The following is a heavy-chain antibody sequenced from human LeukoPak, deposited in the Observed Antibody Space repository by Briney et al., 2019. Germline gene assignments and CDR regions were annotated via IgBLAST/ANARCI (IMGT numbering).Heavy chain of an antibody. V-gene: IGHV3-33*01. CDR2: IWYDGRNK. J-gene: IGHJ4*02. Sequence: GGSLRLSCAASGFTFSSYGMHWVRQAPGKGLEWVAVIWYDGRNKYYVDSVKGRFTISRDNSKNTVYLQMNSLRAEDTAVYFCARDLSIAVFDYWGQGTLVTVSA. CDR3: ARDLSIAVFDY. D-gene: IGHD6-19*01. CDR1: GFTFSSYG.